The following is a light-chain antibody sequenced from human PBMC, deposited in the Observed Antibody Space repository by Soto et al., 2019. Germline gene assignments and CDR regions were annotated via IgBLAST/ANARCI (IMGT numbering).Light chain of an antibody. V-gene: IGKV1-12*01. J-gene: IGKJ4*01. CDR1: QGIGTW. Sequence: DIQLTQSPSSVCASVGDRVTITCRTSQGIGTWLGWYQQKPGKAPKLLIYAASSLQSGVPSRFSGSGSGTDFTLTITSLQPEDFATYYCQQANSFPLTFGGGTKVDIK. CDR2: AAS. CDR3: QQANSFPLT.